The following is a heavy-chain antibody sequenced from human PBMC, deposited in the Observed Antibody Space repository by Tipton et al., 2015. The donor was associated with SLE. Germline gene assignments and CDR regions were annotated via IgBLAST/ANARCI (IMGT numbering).Heavy chain of an antibody. CDR1: GGSISSSSYY. V-gene: IGHV4-39*07. D-gene: IGHD2-2*01. CDR2: IYYSGST. J-gene: IGHJ5*02. CDR3: ASEGPARNNRFDP. Sequence: TLSLTCTVSGGSISSSSYYWGWIRQPPGKGLEWIRSIYYSGSTYYNPSLKSRVTISVDTSKNQFSLKLSSVTAADTAVYYCASEGPARNNRFDPWGQGTLVTVSS.